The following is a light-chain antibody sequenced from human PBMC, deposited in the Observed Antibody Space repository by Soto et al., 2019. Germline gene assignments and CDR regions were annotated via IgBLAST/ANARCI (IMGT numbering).Light chain of an antibody. J-gene: IGKJ4*01. CDR3: QKYGSPLT. V-gene: IGKV3-20*01. CDR1: QSVSSSY. CDR2: GAS. Sequence: EIVLTQSPGTLSLSPGERATLSCRASQSVSSSYLAWYQQKPGQTPRLLIYGASNSTTGRPDRFSGSGSETDFTLTISSLEPDDFEEYYCQKYGSPLTFGGGTKVEIK.